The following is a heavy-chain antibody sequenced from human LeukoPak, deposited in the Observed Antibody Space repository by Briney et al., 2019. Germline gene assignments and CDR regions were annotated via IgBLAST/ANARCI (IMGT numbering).Heavy chain of an antibody. J-gene: IGHJ3*02. CDR1: GFTFSSYE. D-gene: IGHD2/OR15-2a*01. CDR3: ARVSILIVPYYAFDI. Sequence: GGSLRLSCAASGFTFSSYEMNWVRQAPGKGLEWVSYISSSGSTIYYADSVKGRFTISRDNAKNSLYLQMNSLRAEDTAVYYCARVSILIVPYYAFDIWGQGTMVIVSS. V-gene: IGHV3-48*03. CDR2: ISSSGSTI.